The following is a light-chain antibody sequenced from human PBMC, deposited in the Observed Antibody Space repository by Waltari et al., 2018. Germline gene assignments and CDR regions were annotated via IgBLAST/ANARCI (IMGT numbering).Light chain of an antibody. CDR2: WAS. V-gene: IGKV4-1*01. Sequence: CKSSQNILYSSNNKNYLAWYQQRPGQPPKLLIYWASTRESGVPDRFSGSGSGTDFTLTISSLQAEDVAVYYCQQYYSTPFTFGPGTKVDIK. J-gene: IGKJ3*01. CDR3: QQYYSTPFT. CDR1: QNILYSSNNKNY.